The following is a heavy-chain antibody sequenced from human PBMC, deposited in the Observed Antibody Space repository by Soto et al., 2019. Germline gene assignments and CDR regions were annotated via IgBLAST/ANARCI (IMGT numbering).Heavy chain of an antibody. CDR2: IYWNDDK. V-gene: IGHV2-5*01. D-gene: IGHD6-19*01. CDR3: AHRHTLYSSGWYSRTHWFDP. Sequence: SGPTLVKPTQTLTLTCTFSGFSLSTSGVGVGWIRQPPGKALEWLALIYWNDDKRYSPSLKSRLTITKDTSKNQVVLTMTNMDPVDTATYYCAHRHTLYSSGWYSRTHWFDPWGQGTLVTVSS. J-gene: IGHJ5*02. CDR1: GFSLSTSGVG.